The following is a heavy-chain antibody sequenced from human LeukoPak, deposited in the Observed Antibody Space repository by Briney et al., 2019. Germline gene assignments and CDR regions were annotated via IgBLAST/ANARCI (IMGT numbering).Heavy chain of an antibody. CDR3: ARGKGSSWSRDAFDI. CDR2: INPIGGST. J-gene: IGHJ3*02. Sequence: ASVKLSCKPSGYTFTSYYMHWVRQAPGHGLEWMGIINPIGGSTSYAQKCQRRVTMTSDPSTITGYIELSGLRPEDTAVSSCARGKGSSWSRDAFDICGQGTMVTVSS. D-gene: IGHD6-13*01. CDR1: GYTFTSYY. V-gene: IGHV1-46*01.